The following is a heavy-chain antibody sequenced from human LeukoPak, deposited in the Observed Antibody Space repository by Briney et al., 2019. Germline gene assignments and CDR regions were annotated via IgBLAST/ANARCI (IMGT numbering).Heavy chain of an antibody. Sequence: SETLSLTCAVYGGSFSGYYWSWIRQPPGKGLEWIGEINHSGSTNYNPSLKSRVTISVDTSKNQFSLKLSSVTTADTAVYYCASGPGYYYDSSGYRPYYYYGMDVWGQGTTVTVSS. CDR3: ASGPGYYYDSSGYRPYYYYGMDV. J-gene: IGHJ6*02. CDR1: GGSFSGYY. D-gene: IGHD3-22*01. CDR2: INHSGST. V-gene: IGHV4-34*01.